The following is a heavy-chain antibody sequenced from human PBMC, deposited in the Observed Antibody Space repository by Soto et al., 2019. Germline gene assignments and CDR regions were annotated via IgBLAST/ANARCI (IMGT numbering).Heavy chain of an antibody. CDR2: IVVGSGNT. CDR3: ARSSSDAFDI. J-gene: IGHJ3*02. CDR1: GFTFTSSA. V-gene: IGHV1-58*02. Sequence: QMQLVQSGPEVKKPGTSVKVSCKASGFTFTSSAMQWVRQARGQRLEWIGWIVVGSGNTNYAQKFQERVTITRDMVKSTGYMEPRSLGSGDTAVYYCARSSSDAFDIWGQGTMVTVSS. D-gene: IGHD2-15*01.